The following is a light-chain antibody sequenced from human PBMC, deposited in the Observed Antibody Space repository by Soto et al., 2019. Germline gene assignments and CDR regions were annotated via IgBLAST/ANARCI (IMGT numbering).Light chain of an antibody. V-gene: IGKV1-17*01. J-gene: IGKJ1*01. CDR2: SAS. CDR1: QGSRTD. Sequence: DIQMTQSPSSLSASVGDRVTITCRASQGSRTDLGWYQQKPRKAPKRLIYSASGLQSGVPSRFSRSGSVPEFTLTISSLQPEDFATYYCLQHNSYPRTFGQGTKVEIK. CDR3: LQHNSYPRT.